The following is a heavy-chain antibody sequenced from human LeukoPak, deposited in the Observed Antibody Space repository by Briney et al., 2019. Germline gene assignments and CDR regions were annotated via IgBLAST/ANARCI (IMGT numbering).Heavy chain of an antibody. J-gene: IGHJ4*02. CDR1: GDSISSDSYY. D-gene: IGHD1-26*01. CDR2: IYYSGTT. CDR3: ARRASGSYSY. Sequence: PSETLSLTCTVSGDSISSDSYYWGWIRQPPGKRLEWIGSIYYSGTTYYNPSPKSRVAISVDTSKNQFSLRLSSVTTTDTAVYYCARRASGSYSYWGQGTLVIVSS. V-gene: IGHV4-39*01.